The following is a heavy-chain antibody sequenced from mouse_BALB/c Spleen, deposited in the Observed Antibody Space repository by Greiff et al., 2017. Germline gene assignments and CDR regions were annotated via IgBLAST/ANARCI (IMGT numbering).Heavy chain of an antibody. Sequence: VQLQQSGAELVRPGASVKLSCKASGYTFTSYWINWVKQRPGQGLEWIGNIYPSDSYTNYNQKFKDKATLTVDKSSSTAYMQLSSPTSEDSAVYYCTRTLLPVYAMDYWGQGTSVTVSS. CDR2: IYPSDSYT. J-gene: IGHJ4*01. CDR1: GYTFTSYW. V-gene: IGHV1-69*02. D-gene: IGHD2-10*01. CDR3: TRTLLPVYAMDY.